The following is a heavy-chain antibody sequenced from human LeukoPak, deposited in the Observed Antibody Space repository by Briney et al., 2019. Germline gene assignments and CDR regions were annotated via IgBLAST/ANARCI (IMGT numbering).Heavy chain of an antibody. CDR2: IGPSGST. Sequence: GASLRLSCAASGFTLTTYAMSWVRQAPGKGLAWVSAIGPSGSTFYADSVKGQFAISRDNSKYTLYLQMDSLRVDDTAVYYCAKRGGSYGGFDYWGKGTLVTVSS. D-gene: IGHD1-26*01. V-gene: IGHV3-23*01. CDR3: AKRGGSYGGFDY. J-gene: IGHJ4*02. CDR1: GFTLTTYA.